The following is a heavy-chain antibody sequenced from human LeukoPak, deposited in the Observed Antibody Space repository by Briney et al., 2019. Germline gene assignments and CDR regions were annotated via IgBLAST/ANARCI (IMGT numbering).Heavy chain of an antibody. V-gene: IGHV3-23*01. CDR2: ISGSGGST. CDR1: GFTFSSYA. D-gene: IGHD4-17*01. J-gene: IGHJ4*02. CDR3: AKGRRKTTVTTGFDY. Sequence: GGSLRLPCAASGFTFSSYAMSWVRQAPGKGLEWVSAISGSGGSTYYADSVKGRFTISRDNSKNTLYLQMNSLRAEDTAVYYCAKGRRKTTVTTGFDYWGQGTLVTASS.